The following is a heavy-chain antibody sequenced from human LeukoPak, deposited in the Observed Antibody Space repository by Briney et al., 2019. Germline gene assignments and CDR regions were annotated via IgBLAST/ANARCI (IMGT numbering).Heavy chain of an antibody. D-gene: IGHD3-10*01. CDR2: AYYSGST. J-gene: IGHJ6*02. CDR1: GGSISSYY. Sequence: KPSETLSLTCTVSGGSISSYYWSWIRQPPGKGLEWISYAYYSGSTNHNPSLKRRVTISVDTSQHHFSLKLSSVTAADTAVYYCERDRMVRGDHYGMDVWGQGTTVTVSS. V-gene: IGHV4-59*01. CDR3: ERDRMVRGDHYGMDV.